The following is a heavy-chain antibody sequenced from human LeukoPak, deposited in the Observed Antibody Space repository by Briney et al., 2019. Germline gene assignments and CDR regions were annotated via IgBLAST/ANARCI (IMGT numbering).Heavy chain of an antibody. V-gene: IGHV3-23*01. CDR2: ISGSGGSA. CDR1: GFTFSSYA. J-gene: IGHJ4*02. Sequence: GGSLRLSCAASGFTFSSYAMSWVRQAPGKGLEWVSAISGSGGSAYYADSVKGRFTISRDNSKNTLYLQMNSLRAEDTAVYYCAKLYGSGSYYNSYWGQGTLVTVSS. D-gene: IGHD3-10*01. CDR3: AKLYGSGSYYNSY.